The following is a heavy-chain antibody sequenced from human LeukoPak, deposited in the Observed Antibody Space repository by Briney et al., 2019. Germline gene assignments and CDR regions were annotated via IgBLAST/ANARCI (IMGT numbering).Heavy chain of an antibody. D-gene: IGHD3-9*01. J-gene: IGHJ4*02. CDR3: AKGGITISHFDY. CDR2: ISGSGGNT. CDR1: GFIFSSYA. V-gene: IGHV3-23*01. Sequence: QPGGSLRLSCAASGFIFSSYAMSRVRQAPGKGLEWVSIISGSGGNTYYADSVKGRFTISRDNSKNMLYLQMNSLRAEDTAVYYCAKGGITISHFDYWGQGTLVTVSS.